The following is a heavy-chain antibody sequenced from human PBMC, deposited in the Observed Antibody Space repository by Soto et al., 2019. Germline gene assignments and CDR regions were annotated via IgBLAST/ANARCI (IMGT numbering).Heavy chain of an antibody. J-gene: IGHJ6*01. Sequence: SEALSVTCTFSDVSISDFYWSWIRQPPGKGLDWIGFIFYSGSTNYNPSLKSRVTISVDTSKNQFSLKLRSVTAADTAVYYCARARVGQHQLDSKPSYYYGMDVWGQATPITVSS. V-gene: IGHV4-59*01. CDR1: DVSISDFY. D-gene: IGHD6-13*01. CDR3: ARARVGQHQLDSKPSYYYGMDV. CDR2: IFYSGST.